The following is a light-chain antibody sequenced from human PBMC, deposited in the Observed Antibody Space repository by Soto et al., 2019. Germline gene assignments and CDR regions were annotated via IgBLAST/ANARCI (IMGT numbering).Light chain of an antibody. CDR2: AAS. CDR1: QSISSY. CDR3: QQSYSTPLT. V-gene: IGKV1-39*01. J-gene: IGKJ4*01. Sequence: DIHMTQSPSSLSAAVGDGVTITWRASQSISSYLNWYQQKPGKAPKLLIYAASSLQSGVPSRFSGSGSGTDFTLTISSLQPEGFATYYCQQSYSTPLTFGGGTKVDIK.